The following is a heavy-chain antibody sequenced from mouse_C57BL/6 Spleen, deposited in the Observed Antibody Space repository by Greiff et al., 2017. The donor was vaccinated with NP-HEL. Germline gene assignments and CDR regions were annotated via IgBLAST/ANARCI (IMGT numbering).Heavy chain of an antibody. D-gene: IGHD4-1*01. CDR1: GFSLTSYG. Sequence: QVQLQQSGPGLVQPSQSLSITCTVSGFSLTSYGVHWVRQSPGKGLEWLGVIWRGGSTDYNAAFISRLSISKDNSKSQVFFKMNSLQADDTAIYYCARINWDPYWYFDVWGTGTTVTVSS. V-gene: IGHV2-2*01. CDR3: ARINWDPYWYFDV. CDR2: IWRGGST. J-gene: IGHJ1*03.